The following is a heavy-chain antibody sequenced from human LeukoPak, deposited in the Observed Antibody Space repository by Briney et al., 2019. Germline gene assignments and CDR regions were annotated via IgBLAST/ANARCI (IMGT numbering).Heavy chain of an antibody. CDR3: ARGPSYSSKRGHFDY. D-gene: IGHD6-13*01. V-gene: IGHV4-59*01. CDR1: GGSIGSYY. CDR2: IYYSGST. Sequence: PSXTLSLTCTVSGGSIGSYYWSWLRQPPGKGLEWIGYIYYSGSTNYNPSLKSRVTISVDTSKNQFSLKLSSVTAADTAVYYCARGPSYSSKRGHFDYWGQGTLVTVSS. J-gene: IGHJ4*02.